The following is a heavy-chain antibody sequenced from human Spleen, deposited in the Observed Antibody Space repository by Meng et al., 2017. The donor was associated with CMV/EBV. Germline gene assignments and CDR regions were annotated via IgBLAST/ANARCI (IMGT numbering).Heavy chain of an antibody. CDR3: ARDPYSGTRYANSDFDY. J-gene: IGHJ4*02. Sequence: ASVKVSCKASGGTFSSYTISWVRQAPGQGLEWMGWISPYNGNTDYSQKFQGRFTMTADTSTTTAYMALRSLRSDDTAVYYCARDPYSGTRYANSDFDYWGQGTLVTVSS. CDR1: GGTFSSYT. V-gene: IGHV1-18*01. D-gene: IGHD1-26*01. CDR2: ISPYNGNT.